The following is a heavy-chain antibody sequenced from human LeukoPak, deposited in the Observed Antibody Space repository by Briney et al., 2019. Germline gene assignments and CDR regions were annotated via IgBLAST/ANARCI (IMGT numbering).Heavy chain of an antibody. CDR2: ISSSSSYI. J-gene: IGHJ3*02. D-gene: IGHD2-15*01. CDR1: GFTFSSYS. CDR3: ASEYCSGGSCYPHAFDI. V-gene: IGHV3-21*04. Sequence: GGSLRLSCAASGFTFSSYSMNWVRQAPGKGLEWVSSISSSSSYIYYADSVKGRFTISRDNAKNSLYLQMNSLRAEDTALYYCASEYCSGGSCYPHAFDIWGQGTMVTVSS.